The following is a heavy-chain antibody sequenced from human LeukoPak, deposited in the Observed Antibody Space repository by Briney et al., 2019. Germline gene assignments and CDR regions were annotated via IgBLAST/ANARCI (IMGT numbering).Heavy chain of an antibody. Sequence: PSETLSLTFTVSGGSINSYYWSWIRQPPGKGLEWIGYISYSGSTNYNPSLKSRVSISLDKSKNQFFLKLSSVTAADTALYYCARCHANWGQGTLVTVSS. V-gene: IGHV4-59*01. J-gene: IGHJ4*02. CDR2: ISYSGST. CDR3: ARCHAN. CDR1: GGSINSYY.